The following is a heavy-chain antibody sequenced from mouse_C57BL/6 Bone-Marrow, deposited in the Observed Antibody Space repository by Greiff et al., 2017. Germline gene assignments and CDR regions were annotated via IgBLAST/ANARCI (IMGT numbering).Heavy chain of an antibody. CDR3: VTTVVDYAMDY. V-gene: IGHV5-9-1*02. CDR1: GFTFSSYA. D-gene: IGHD1-1*01. Sequence: EVQRVESGEGLVKPGGSLKLSCAASGFTFSSYAMSWVRQTPEKRLEWVAYISSGGDYSYYADTVKGRFTISRDNARNTLYLQMSSLKSEDTAMYYSVTTVVDYAMDYWGQGTSVTVSS. J-gene: IGHJ4*01. CDR2: ISSGGDYS.